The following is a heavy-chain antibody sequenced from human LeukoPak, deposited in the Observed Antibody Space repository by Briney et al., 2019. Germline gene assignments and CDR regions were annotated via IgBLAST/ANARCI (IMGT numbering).Heavy chain of an antibody. CDR3: TRRLDIVATIPPSFDY. D-gene: IGHD5-12*01. CDR1: GFTFSGSA. Sequence: GGSLRLSCAASGFTFSGSAMHWVRQASGKGREWVGRIRSKANSYATAYAASVKGRFTISRDDSKNTAYLQMNSLKTEDTAVYYCTRRLDIVATIPPSFDYWGQGTLVTVSS. CDR2: IRSKANSYAT. V-gene: IGHV3-73*01. J-gene: IGHJ4*02.